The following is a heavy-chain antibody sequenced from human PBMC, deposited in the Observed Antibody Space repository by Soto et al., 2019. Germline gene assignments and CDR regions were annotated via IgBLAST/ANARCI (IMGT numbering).Heavy chain of an antibody. J-gene: IGHJ6*04. Sequence: EVQLVESGGGLVQPGGSLGLSCAGSGLTLQDYAMHWVRQAPGKGLEWVSGIYYNSDRIDYAESVKGRFTSSRDNARDSLYLQMNSLRTEDTAFYYCGKDISPGGMDVWGRGIMVTVSS. CDR1: GLTLQDYA. V-gene: IGHV3-9*01. CDR2: IYYNSDRI. CDR3: GKDISPGGMDV.